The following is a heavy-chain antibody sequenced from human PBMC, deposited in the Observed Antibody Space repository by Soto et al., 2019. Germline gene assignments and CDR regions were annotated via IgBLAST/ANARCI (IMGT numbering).Heavy chain of an antibody. Sequence: QVQLQQWGAGLLKPSETLSLTCAVYGGSFSGYYWSWIRQPPGKGLEWIGEINHSGSTNYNPSLKSRVTLSVDTSKNQFSLKLSSVTAADTAVYYCARAGYSISAKFDYWGQGTLVTVSS. CDR2: INHSGST. CDR3: ARAGYSISAKFDY. CDR1: GGSFSGYY. D-gene: IGHD6-6*01. V-gene: IGHV4-34*01. J-gene: IGHJ4*02.